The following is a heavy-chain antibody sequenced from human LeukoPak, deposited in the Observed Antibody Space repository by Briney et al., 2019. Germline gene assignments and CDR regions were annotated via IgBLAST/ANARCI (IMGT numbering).Heavy chain of an antibody. CDR2: IYPGDSDT. CDR3: ARQADYNILTGYYKGHLDY. D-gene: IGHD3-9*01. J-gene: IGHJ4*02. V-gene: IGHV5-51*01. CDR1: GSEFATYW. Sequence: GASLKISCKTSGSEFATYWIAWARQMPGKGLEWMGIIYPGDSDTRYSPSFQGQVTISADESIMTAYLHWSSLKASDTAMYYCARQADYNILTGYYKGHLDYWGQGTLVTVSS.